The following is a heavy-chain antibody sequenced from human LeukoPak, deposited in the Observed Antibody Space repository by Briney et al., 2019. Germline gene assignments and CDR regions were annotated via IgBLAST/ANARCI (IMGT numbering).Heavy chain of an antibody. CDR2: IYYSGST. V-gene: IGHV4-30-4*08. CDR1: GGSISSGDYY. J-gene: IGHJ4*02. CDR3: APPRYRSGLIDY. Sequence: SETLSLTCTVSGGSISSGDYYWSWIRQPPGKGLEWIGYIYYSGSTYYNPSLKSRVTISVDTSKNQFSLKLSSVTAADTAVYYCAPPRYRSGLIDYWGQGTLVTVSS. D-gene: IGHD6-19*01.